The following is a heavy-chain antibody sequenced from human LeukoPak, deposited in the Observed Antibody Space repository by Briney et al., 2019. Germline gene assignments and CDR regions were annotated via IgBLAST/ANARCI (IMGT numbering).Heavy chain of an antibody. J-gene: IGHJ5*02. Sequence: GGSLRLSCAASGFTFSSYAMHWVRQAPGKGLEWVAVISYDGSNKYYADSVKGRFTISRDNAKNSLYLQMNSLRAEDTAVYYCARARGEWELPDHWGQGTLVTVSS. CDR3: ARARGEWELPDH. D-gene: IGHD1-26*01. CDR2: ISYDGSNK. CDR1: GFTFSSYA. V-gene: IGHV3-30*04.